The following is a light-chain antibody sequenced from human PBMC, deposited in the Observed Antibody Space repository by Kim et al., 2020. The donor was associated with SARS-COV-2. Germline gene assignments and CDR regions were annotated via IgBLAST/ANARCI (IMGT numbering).Light chain of an antibody. CDR3: QQYGRSPGT. V-gene: IGKV3-20*01. J-gene: IGKJ2*01. CDR2: DAS. CDR1: QSVSSNY. Sequence: EIVLTQSPGTLSLSPGARATLSCRASQSVSSNYLAWYQHKPGQAPRLLIYDASRRATGIPDRFSGSGSGTDFTLTISRLEPEDFAVYYCQQYGRSPGTFGQGTKLEI.